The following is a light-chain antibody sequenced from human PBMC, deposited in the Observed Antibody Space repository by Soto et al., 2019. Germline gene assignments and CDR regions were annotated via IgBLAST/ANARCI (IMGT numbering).Light chain of an antibody. J-gene: IGLJ3*02. CDR2: LDNDGSH. CDR3: QTWDTGIQV. V-gene: IGLV4-69*01. Sequence: QLVLTQSPSASASLGASVKLTCTLSSGHSTYAIAWHQQQPEKGPRYLMRLDNDGSHIKGAGIPDRFSGSSSGAERYLTISSLQSEDEADYYCQTWDTGIQVFGGGTKVTVL. CDR1: SGHSTYA.